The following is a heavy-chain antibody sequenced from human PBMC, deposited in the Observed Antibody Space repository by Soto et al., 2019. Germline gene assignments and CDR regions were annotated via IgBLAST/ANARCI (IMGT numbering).Heavy chain of an antibody. D-gene: IGHD1-26*01. CDR3: AKGRVVGVTTCPDF. Sequence: EVQLLESGGGLVQPGGSLRLSCAASGFTFSNFAMSWYRQASGKGLEWVSVINGNGRSKYHADSVQGRFTISRDNSKNALYLQMNSLRAGDTALYYCAKGRVVGVTTCPDFWGQGTLVTVSS. J-gene: IGHJ4*02. CDR2: INGNGRSK. V-gene: IGHV3-23*01. CDR1: GFTFSNFA.